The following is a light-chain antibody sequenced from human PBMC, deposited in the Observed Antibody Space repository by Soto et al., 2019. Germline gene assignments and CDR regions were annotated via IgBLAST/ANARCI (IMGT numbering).Light chain of an antibody. Sequence: QSVLTQPASVSGSLGQSITISCTGTTRHIAGYNYISWYQQLPGKAPKLMIYQVTIRPSGISNRFSGSKSGNTASLTISGLQAEDEADYYCTSFSSSTSLYVFGTGTKVTVL. J-gene: IGLJ1*01. CDR1: TRHIAGYNY. CDR2: QVT. V-gene: IGLV2-14*01. CDR3: TSFSSSTSLYV.